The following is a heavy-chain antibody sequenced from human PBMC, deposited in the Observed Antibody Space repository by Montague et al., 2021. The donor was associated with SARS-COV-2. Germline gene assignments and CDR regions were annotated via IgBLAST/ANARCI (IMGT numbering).Heavy chain of an antibody. CDR3: ARVVGDYDFWSGQYYYYYYMDP. CDR1: GGSISSYY. V-gene: IGHV4-59*01. J-gene: IGHJ6*03. D-gene: IGHD3-3*01. Sequence: SETLSLTCTVSGGSISSYYWSWIRQPPGKRLEWIGYIYYSGSTNYNPSLKSRVTISVDTSKNQFSLRLSSVTAADTAVYSCARVVGDYDFWSGQYYYYYYMDPWGQGTTVTVSS. CDR2: IYYSGST.